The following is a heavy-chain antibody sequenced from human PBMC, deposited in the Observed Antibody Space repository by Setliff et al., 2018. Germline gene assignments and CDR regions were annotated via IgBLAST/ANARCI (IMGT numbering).Heavy chain of an antibody. Sequence: SETLSLTCAVYGGSFSGYYWSWIRQPPGKGLEWIGEINHSGSSNYNPSLTSRVTISVDTYKNKFSLNLSSVTAADTAVYYCARVSGMGSPPYYYYYYGMDVWGQGTTVTVSS. J-gene: IGHJ6*02. V-gene: IGHV4-34*01. D-gene: IGHD6-25*01. CDR3: ARVSGMGSPPYYYYYYGMDV. CDR2: INHSGSS. CDR1: GGSFSGYY.